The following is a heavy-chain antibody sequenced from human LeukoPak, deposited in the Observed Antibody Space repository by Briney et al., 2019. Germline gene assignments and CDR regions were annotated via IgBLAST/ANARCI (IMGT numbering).Heavy chain of an antibody. CDR1: GGTFSSYA. D-gene: IGHD5-24*01. CDR2: IIPIFGTA. Sequence: ASVKVSCKAFGGTFSSYAISWVRQAPGQGLEWMGRIIPIFGTANYAQKFQGRVTITTDESTSTAYMELSSLRSEDTAVYYCARDRDGHIYFDYWGQGTLVTVSS. J-gene: IGHJ4*02. CDR3: ARDRDGHIYFDY. V-gene: IGHV1-69*05.